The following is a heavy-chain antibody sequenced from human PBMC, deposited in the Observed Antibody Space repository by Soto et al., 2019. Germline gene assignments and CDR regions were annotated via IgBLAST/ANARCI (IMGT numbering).Heavy chain of an antibody. D-gene: IGHD3-22*01. CDR1: GYTFAGYY. Sequence: ASVKVSCKASGYTFAGYYMHWVRQAPGQGLEWMGWINPNSGGTNYAQKFQGRVTMTRDTSISTAYMELSRLRSDDTAVYYCAVGMLPSYYYDSSGYYDGGPFDYWGQGTLVTVSS. CDR2: INPNSGGT. V-gene: IGHV1-2*02. J-gene: IGHJ4*02. CDR3: AVGMLPSYYYDSSGYYDGGPFDY.